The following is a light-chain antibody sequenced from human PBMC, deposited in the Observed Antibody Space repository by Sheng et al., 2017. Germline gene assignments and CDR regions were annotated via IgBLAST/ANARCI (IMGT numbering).Light chain of an antibody. Sequence: EIVLTQSPGTLSLSPGERATLSCRASQSVSSNLAWYQQKPGQAPRLLIYGASTRATGIPARFSGSGSGTEFTLTISSLQSEDFAVYYCQQYDKWPLPFGGGTKVEIK. CDR1: QSVSSN. V-gene: IGKV3-15*01. CDR2: GAS. CDR3: QQYDKWPLP. J-gene: IGKJ4*01.